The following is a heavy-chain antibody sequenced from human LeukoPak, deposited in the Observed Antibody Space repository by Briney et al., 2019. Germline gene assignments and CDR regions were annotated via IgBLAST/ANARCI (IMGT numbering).Heavy chain of an antibody. J-gene: IGHJ5*02. D-gene: IGHD3-10*01. V-gene: IGHV1-69*04. CDR1: GGTFSSYA. CDR3: AREITMVRGVQNWFDP. CDR2: IIPIFGIA. Sequence: ASVKVSCKASGGTFSSYAISWVRQAPEQGLEWMGRIIPIFGIANYAQKFQGRVTITADKSTSTAYMELSSLRSEDTAVYYCAREITMVRGVQNWFDPWGQGTLVTVSS.